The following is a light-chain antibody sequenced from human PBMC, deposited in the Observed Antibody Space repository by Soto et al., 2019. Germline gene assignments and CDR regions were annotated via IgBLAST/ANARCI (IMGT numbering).Light chain of an antibody. Sequence: EIVLTQSPGTLSVSPGERATLSCRASQTISSNYLAWYQQKPGQAPSLLTYGTSSRATGIPDRFSGSGSGADFTLTISRLEPEDSAIYYCQRHGSWTFEQGTKVVIK. CDR3: QRHGSWT. J-gene: IGKJ1*01. V-gene: IGKV3-20*01. CDR1: QTISSNY. CDR2: GTS.